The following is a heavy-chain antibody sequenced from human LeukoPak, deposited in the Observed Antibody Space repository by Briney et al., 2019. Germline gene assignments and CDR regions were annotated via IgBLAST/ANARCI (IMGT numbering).Heavy chain of an antibody. J-gene: IGHJ6*02. CDR1: GGSISSYY. D-gene: IGHD3-10*01. Sequence: SSETLSLTCTVSGGSISSYYWSWIRQPPGKELEWIGYIYYSGSTNYNPSLKSRVTISVDTSKSQFSLNLDSATAADTAVYYCARTSRHFYGSGTNLTPWPAGMDVWGQGTTVTVSS. CDR2: IYYSGST. V-gene: IGHV4-59*01. CDR3: ARTSRHFYGSGTNLTPWPAGMDV.